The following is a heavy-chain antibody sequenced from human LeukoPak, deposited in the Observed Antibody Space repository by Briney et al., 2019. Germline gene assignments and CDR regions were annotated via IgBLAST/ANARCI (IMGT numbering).Heavy chain of an antibody. D-gene: IGHD3-22*01. CDR2: ISWNSGSI. CDR1: GFTFDDYA. Sequence: GGSLRLSCAASGFTFDDYAMHWVRQAPGKGLEWVSGISWNSGSIGYADSVKGRFTISRGNAKNSLYLQMNSLRAEDMALYYCAKDGADYYDSSGEYYFDYWGQGTLVTVSS. CDR3: AKDGADYYDSSGEYYFDY. J-gene: IGHJ4*02. V-gene: IGHV3-9*03.